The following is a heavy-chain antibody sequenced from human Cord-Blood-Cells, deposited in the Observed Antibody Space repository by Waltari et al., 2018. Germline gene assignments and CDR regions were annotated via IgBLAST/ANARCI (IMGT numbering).Heavy chain of an antibody. D-gene: IGHD3-16*01. J-gene: IGHJ2*01. V-gene: IGHV3-53*01. CDR3: ARDGGLAGYSYFDL. CDR1: GFTVSSNY. CDR2: IYSGGST. Sequence: EVQLVESGGGLIQPGGSLRLSCAASGFTVSSNYMSWVRQAQGQGLAWVSVIYSGGSTYYADYVKVRFNTSRDKSNTTLYLQMNRLRAEDTGVHCCARDGGLAGYSYFDLWGRGTLVTVSS.